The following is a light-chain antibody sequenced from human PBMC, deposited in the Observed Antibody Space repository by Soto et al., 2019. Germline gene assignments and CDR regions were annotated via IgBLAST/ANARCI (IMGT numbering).Light chain of an antibody. CDR1: QSVSSTY. CDR3: QHYGSSPRT. CDR2: GAS. V-gene: IGKV3-20*01. Sequence: EIVLTQSPGTLSLSPGERATLSCRASQSVSSTYLAWYQQKPGQAPRLLIYGASNRATGFPDRFSGSGSGTDFTLTISRLEPEDFAVYFCQHYGSSPRTFGQGTKLEIK. J-gene: IGKJ2*01.